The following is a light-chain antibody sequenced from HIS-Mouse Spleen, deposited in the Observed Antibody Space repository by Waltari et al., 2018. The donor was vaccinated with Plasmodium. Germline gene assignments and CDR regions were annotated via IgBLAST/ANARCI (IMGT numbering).Light chain of an antibody. CDR2: EDS. CDR3: YSTDSSGNHRV. J-gene: IGLJ3*02. V-gene: IGLV3-10*01. Sequence: SYELTQPPSVSVSPGQTASITCSGDALPKKYAYWYQQKSDQAPVLVIYEDSKRPPGIPKRFSGSSSGTMATLTISGAQVEDEADYYCYSTDSSGNHRVFGGGTKLTVL. CDR1: ALPKKY.